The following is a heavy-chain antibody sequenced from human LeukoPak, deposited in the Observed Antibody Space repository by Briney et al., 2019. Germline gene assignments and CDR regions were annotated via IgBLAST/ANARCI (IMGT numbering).Heavy chain of an antibody. J-gene: IGHJ6*03. Sequence: GGSLRLSCAASGFTFSSYGMHWVRQAPGKGLEWVAFIRSDGSNKYYADSVKGRFTISRDNSKNTLYLQMNSLRAEDTAVYYCAKVGKTENYYGSGRFSYYYYMDVWGKGTTVTVSS. CDR3: AKVGKTENYYGSGRFSYYYYMDV. D-gene: IGHD3-10*01. CDR2: IRSDGSNK. V-gene: IGHV3-30*02. CDR1: GFTFSSYG.